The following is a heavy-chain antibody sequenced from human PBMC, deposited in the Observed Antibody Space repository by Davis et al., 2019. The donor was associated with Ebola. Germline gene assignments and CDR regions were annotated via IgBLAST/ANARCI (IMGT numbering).Heavy chain of an antibody. J-gene: IGHJ4*02. CDR1: GFTFSNYA. D-gene: IGHD2-15*01. CDR3: TKEGGWSLKIDY. CDR2: ISGSGGNT. V-gene: IGHV3-23*01. Sequence: PGGSLRLSCAASGFTFSNYAMSWVRQAPGKGLEWLSVISGSGGNTYYAASVKGRFTISRDNSKNTLFLQMNSLRAGDTAVYYCTKEGGWSLKIDYWGQGTLVTVSS.